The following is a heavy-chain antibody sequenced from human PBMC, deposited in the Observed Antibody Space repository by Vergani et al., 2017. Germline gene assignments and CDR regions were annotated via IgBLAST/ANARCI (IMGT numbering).Heavy chain of an antibody. CDR3: AKDGGSGSPTPGWFDP. CDR2: ISWDGGST. Sequence: EVQLVESGGVVVQPGGSLRLSCAASGFTFDDYTMHWVRQAPGKGLEWVSLISWDGGSTYYADSVKGRFTISRDNSKNSLYLQMNSLRTEDTALYYCAKDGGSGSPTPGWFDPWGQGTLVTVSS. CDR1: GFTFDDYT. V-gene: IGHV3-43*01. D-gene: IGHD1-26*01. J-gene: IGHJ5*02.